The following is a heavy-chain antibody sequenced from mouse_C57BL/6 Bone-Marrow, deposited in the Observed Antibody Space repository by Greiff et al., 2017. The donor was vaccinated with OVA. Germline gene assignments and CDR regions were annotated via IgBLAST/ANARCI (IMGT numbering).Heavy chain of an antibody. Sequence: QVQLQQSGTELVKPGASVKLSCKASGYTFTSYWMHWVKQRPGQGLEWIGNINPSNGGTNYNEKFKSKATLTVDKSSSTAYMQLSSLTSEDSAVYYGARWPLLLSRAMDYWGQGTSVTVAS. CDR1: GYTFTSYW. D-gene: IGHD1-1*01. V-gene: IGHV1-53*01. CDR3: ARWPLLLSRAMDY. CDR2: INPSNGGT. J-gene: IGHJ4*01.